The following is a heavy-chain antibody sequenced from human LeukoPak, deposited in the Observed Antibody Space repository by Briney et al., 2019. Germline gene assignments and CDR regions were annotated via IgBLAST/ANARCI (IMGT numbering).Heavy chain of an antibody. D-gene: IGHD3-10*01. J-gene: IGHJ4*02. Sequence: SETLSLTCAVYGGSFSGHYWSWIRQPPGKGLEWIGYVYYTGSSYYNPSLKSRATTSIDMSKNQFSLKLTSMTAADTAVYYCAGYGSGSYYKAFDFWGRGILVTVSS. CDR2: VYYTGSS. CDR3: AGYGSGSYYKAFDF. CDR1: GGSFSGHY. V-gene: IGHV4-59*11.